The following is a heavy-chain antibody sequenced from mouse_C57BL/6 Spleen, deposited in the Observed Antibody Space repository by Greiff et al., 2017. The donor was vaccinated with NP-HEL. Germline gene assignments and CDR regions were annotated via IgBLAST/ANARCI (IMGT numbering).Heavy chain of an antibody. D-gene: IGHD1-1*01. V-gene: IGHV1-22*01. Sequence: EVQLQQSGPELVKPGASVKMSCKASGYTFTDYNMHWVKQSHGKSLEWIGYINPNNGGTSYNQKFKGKATLTVNKSSSTAYMELRSLTLEDSAVYYCARGITTVVATRGYFDYWGQGTTLTVSS. CDR3: ARGITTVVATRGYFDY. CDR1: GYTFTDYN. CDR2: INPNNGGT. J-gene: IGHJ2*01.